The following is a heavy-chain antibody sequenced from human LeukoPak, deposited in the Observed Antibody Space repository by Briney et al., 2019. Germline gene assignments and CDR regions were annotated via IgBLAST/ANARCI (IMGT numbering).Heavy chain of an antibody. CDR2: IWYDGSNT. Sequence: GRSLRLSCAASGFTFSTYGMHWVRQAPGKGLEWVAVIWYDGSNTYYADSVDGRFTISRDNSKNTLRLQMSGLRVEDTAVYYCARDITGTTSLLNSWGQGTLVTVSS. V-gene: IGHV3-33*01. J-gene: IGHJ4*02. CDR3: ARDITGTTSLLNS. CDR1: GFTFSTYG. D-gene: IGHD1-7*01.